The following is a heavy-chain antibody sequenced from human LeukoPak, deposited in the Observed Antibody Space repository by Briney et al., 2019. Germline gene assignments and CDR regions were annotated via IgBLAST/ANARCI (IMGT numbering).Heavy chain of an antibody. V-gene: IGHV3-21*01. CDR3: ARDLSATVTTGYYMDV. J-gene: IGHJ6*03. Sequence: TGGSLRLSCAASGFTFSSYSMNWVRQAPGKGLEWVSSISSSSSYIYYADSVKGRFTISRDNAKNSLYLQMNSLRAEDTAVYYCARDLSATVTTGYYMDVWGKGTTVTVSS. CDR1: GFTFSSYS. CDR2: ISSSSSYI. D-gene: IGHD4-11*01.